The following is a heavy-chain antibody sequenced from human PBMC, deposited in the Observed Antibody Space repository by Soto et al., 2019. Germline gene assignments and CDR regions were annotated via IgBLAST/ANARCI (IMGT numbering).Heavy chain of an antibody. CDR3: VRVMIAKGYGSGSYYKFFDY. CDR2: INHSGST. J-gene: IGHJ4*02. Sequence: QVQLQQWGAGLLKPSETLSLTCAVYGGSFSGYYWSWIRQPPGKGLEWIGEINHSGSTNYNPSLKSRVTISVDTSKNQFSLKLSSVTAADTAVYYCVRVMIAKGYGSGSYYKFFDYWGQGTLVTVSS. CDR1: GGSFSGYY. V-gene: IGHV4-34*01. D-gene: IGHD3-10*01.